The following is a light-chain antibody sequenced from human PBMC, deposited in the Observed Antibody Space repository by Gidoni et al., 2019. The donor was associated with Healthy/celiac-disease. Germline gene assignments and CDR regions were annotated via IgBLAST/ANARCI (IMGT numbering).Light chain of an antibody. CDR2: LNRDGSH. CDR3: QTWGTGIQV. V-gene: IGLV4-69*01. J-gene: IGLJ3*02. Sequence: QPVLTQSHSASATVGPSVTLTCTLSSGHSSYAIAWHQQHPEKGPRYLMKLNRDGSHRTGDGIPDRYAVSRSGAGRYLTISSLQSEDEADYYCQTWGTGIQVFGGGTKLTVL. CDR1: SGHSSYA.